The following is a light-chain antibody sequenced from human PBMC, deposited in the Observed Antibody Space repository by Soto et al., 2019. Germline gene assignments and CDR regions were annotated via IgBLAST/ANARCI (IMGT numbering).Light chain of an antibody. CDR1: QSVSSN. CDR3: QQYHKWPPYT. J-gene: IGKJ2*01. Sequence: EIVMTQSPANLSVSPGERATLSCRASQSVSSNLAWYQQKPGQGPRLLIYGASTRATGIPARFSGSGSGTEFTLPISSLQPEDFAVYYCQQYHKWPPYTFGQVTKVEIK. V-gene: IGKV3-15*01. CDR2: GAS.